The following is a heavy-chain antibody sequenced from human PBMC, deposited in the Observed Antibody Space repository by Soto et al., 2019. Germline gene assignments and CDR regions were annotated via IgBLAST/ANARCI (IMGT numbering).Heavy chain of an antibody. V-gene: IGHV1-3*04. CDR2: INTGNGNT. CDR3: ARDGAVAGDTNFGY. D-gene: IGHD6-19*01. J-gene: IGHJ4*02. CDR1: GYTFTHCA. Sequence: ASVKVSCKASGYTFTHCAMHWVRQAPGQRLEWMGWINTGNGNTKYSQKFQGRVTITTDTSASTAYMELSSLRSEDAAVYYCARDGAVAGDTNFGYWGQGTLVTVSS.